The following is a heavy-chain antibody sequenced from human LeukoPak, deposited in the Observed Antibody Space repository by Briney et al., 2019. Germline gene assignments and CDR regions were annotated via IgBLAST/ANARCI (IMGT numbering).Heavy chain of an antibody. J-gene: IGHJ4*02. Sequence: SETLSLTCTVSGGSISSSSYYGGWIRQPPGKGLEGIGSIYYSGSTYYNPSLKSRVTISADTSKNQFSLKLSSVTAADTAVFYCARHGSSGTDYFDFWGQGTLVTVSS. CDR2: IYYSGST. CDR3: ARHGSSGTDYFDF. CDR1: GGSISSSSYY. V-gene: IGHV4-39*01. D-gene: IGHD6-25*01.